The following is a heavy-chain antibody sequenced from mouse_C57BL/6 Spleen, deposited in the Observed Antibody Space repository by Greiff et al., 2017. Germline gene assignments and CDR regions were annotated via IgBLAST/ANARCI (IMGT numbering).Heavy chain of an antibody. V-gene: IGHV1-20*01. CDR1: GYSFTGYF. CDR3: ARWEGAAWFAY. CDR2: INPYNGDT. Sequence: EVQLQQSGPELVKPGDSVKISCKASGYSFTGYFMNWVMQSHGKSLEWIGRINPYNGDTFYNQKFKGKATLTVDKSSSTAHMELRSLTSEDSAVYYCARWEGAAWFAYWGQGTLVTVSA. J-gene: IGHJ3*01. D-gene: IGHD4-1*01.